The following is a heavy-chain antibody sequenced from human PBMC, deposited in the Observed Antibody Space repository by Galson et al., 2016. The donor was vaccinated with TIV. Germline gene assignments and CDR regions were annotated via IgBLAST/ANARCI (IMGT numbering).Heavy chain of an antibody. CDR2: IIGIFGTA. V-gene: IGHV1-69*06. D-gene: IGHD3-22*01. J-gene: IGHJ4*02. Sequence: SVKVSCKASGGIFNSYAVSWVRQAPGQGLEWMGGIIGIFGTANYAQKFQGRVTITADKSSSTVYMELSSLRSADTAVYYCARGDTSYESTFDYWGQGALGTVSS. CDR1: GGIFNSYA. CDR3: ARGDTSYESTFDY.